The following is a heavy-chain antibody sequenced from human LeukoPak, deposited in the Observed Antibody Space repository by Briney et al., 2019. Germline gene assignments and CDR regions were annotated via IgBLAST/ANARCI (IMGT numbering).Heavy chain of an antibody. CDR1: GFSFSSYW. CDR3: ARGGYSGSYYRFS. CDR2: TSKDGSDT. D-gene: IGHD5-12*01. V-gene: IGHV3-74*01. Sequence: GGSLRLSCAASGFSFSSYWMHWVRQVPGKGPEWLSRTSKDGSDTVYAASAKGRVTASRDNAKNTVYLELTNLRPDDTAVYYCARGGYSGSYYRFSWGRGTLVTVAS. J-gene: IGHJ4*02.